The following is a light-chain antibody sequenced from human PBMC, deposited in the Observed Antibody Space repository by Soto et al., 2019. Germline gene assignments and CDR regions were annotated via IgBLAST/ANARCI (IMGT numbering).Light chain of an antibody. V-gene: IGLV1-44*01. CDR3: ATWDDSLNGWV. J-gene: IGLJ3*02. CDR1: SSNIGSNT. CDR2: SNN. Sequence: QSVLTQPPSASGTPGQRVTISCSGGSSNIGSNTVHWYQQLPGTAPKLLIYSNNQRPSGVPNRFSGSKSGTSASLAISGLQSDDEADYYCATWDDSLNGWVFGGGTKLTVL.